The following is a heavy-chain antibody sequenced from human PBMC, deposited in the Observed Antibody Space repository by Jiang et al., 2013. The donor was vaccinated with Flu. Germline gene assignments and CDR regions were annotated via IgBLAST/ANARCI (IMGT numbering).Heavy chain of an antibody. CDR1: GFTFSDHY. D-gene: IGHD2-21*02. CDR2: IRCKGNSYAP. Sequence: VQLVESGGDLAQPGGSLRLSCAASGFTFSDHYMDWVRQAPGKGLEWVARIRCKGNSYAPEYAASVKGRFTISRDDSKNSLFLQMNSLKNEDTAVYYCVRAERCPVTVKGGYFDYGGQGTL. CDR3: VRAERCPVTVKGGYFDY. V-gene: IGHV3-72*01. J-gene: IGHJ4*02.